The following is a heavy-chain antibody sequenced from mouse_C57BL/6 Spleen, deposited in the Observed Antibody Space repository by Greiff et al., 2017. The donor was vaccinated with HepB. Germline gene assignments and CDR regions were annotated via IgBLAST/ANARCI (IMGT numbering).Heavy chain of an antibody. D-gene: IGHD2-4*01. CDR2: IDPSDSYT. CDR3: ARGLRLWFAY. Sequence: QVHVKQPGAELVMPGASVKLSCKASGYTFTSYWMHWVKQRPGQGLEWIGEIDPSDSYTNYNQKFKGKSTLTVDKSSSTAYMQLSSLTSEDSAVYYCARGLRLWFAYWGQGTLVTVSA. CDR1: GYTFTSYW. V-gene: IGHV1-69*01. J-gene: IGHJ3*01.